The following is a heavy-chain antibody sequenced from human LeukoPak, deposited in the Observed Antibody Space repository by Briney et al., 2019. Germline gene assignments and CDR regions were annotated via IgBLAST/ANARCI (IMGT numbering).Heavy chain of an antibody. Sequence: QSGGSLRLSCAASGFTFGEYAMHWVRQAPGKGLEWVSGISRDSRTIVYADSVKGRFTISRDNAKNSLYLQMDSLTTEDTAFYHCAAKEGGTASFDYWGQGSLVTVSS. J-gene: IGHJ4*02. V-gene: IGHV3-9*01. D-gene: IGHD1-14*01. CDR2: ISRDSRTI. CDR1: GFTFGEYA. CDR3: AAKEGGTASFDY.